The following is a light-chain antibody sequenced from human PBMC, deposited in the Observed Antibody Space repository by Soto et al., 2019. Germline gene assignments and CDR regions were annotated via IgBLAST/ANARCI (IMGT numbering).Light chain of an antibody. J-gene: IGLJ1*01. CDR1: SSDVGGYNY. V-gene: IGLV2-11*01. CDR2: DVS. Sequence: QSALTQPRSVSGSPGQSVTIFCTGTSSDVGGYNYVSWYQQHPGKAPKLMIYDVSKRPSGVPDRFSGSKSVNTASLTISGLQAEDEDDYYCCSYAGSYTLYVFGTGTKLTVL. CDR3: CSYAGSYTLYV.